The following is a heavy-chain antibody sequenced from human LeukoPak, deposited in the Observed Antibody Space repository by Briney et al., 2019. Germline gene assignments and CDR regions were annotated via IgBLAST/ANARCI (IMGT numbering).Heavy chain of an antibody. D-gene: IGHD3-3*01. CDR3: AHSPGPYDFWSGETGFDP. CDR1: GFSLSTSGVG. V-gene: IGHV2-5*01. J-gene: IGHJ5*02. Sequence: VSGPTLVNPTQTLTLTCTFSGFSLSTSGVGVGWIRQPPGKALEWLALIYWNDDKRYSPSLKSRLTITKDTSKNQVVLTMTNMDPVDTATYYCAHSPGPYDFWSGETGFDPWGQGTLVTVSS. CDR2: IYWNDDK.